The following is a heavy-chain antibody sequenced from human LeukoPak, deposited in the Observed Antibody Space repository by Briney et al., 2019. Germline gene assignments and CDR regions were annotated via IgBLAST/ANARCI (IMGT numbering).Heavy chain of an antibody. CDR1: GFPFSSYW. J-gene: IGHJ6*02. CDR3: ARVMDSYGSDYYYYGMDV. D-gene: IGHD3-10*01. Sequence: PGGSLRLSCVASGFPFSSYWMTWVRQAPGKGLEWVAVIWYDGSNKYYADSVKGRFTISRDNSKNTLYLRMNSLRAEDTAVYYCARVMDSYGSDYYYYGMDVWGQGTTVTVSS. V-gene: IGHV3-33*08. CDR2: IWYDGSNK.